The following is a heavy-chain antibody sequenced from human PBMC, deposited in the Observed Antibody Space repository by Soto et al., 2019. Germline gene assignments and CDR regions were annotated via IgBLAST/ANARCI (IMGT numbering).Heavy chain of an antibody. Sequence: QVQLQESGPGLVKPSQTLSLTCIVSGGSISSGGYYWSWIRQHPGKGLEWIGYIYYSGSTYYNPSLKSRVTISVDTSKNQFSLKLSSVTAADTAVYYCARDNWNDLLPLDYWGQGTLVTVSS. J-gene: IGHJ4*02. CDR3: ARDNWNDLLPLDY. CDR2: IYYSGST. V-gene: IGHV4-31*03. CDR1: GGSISSGGYY. D-gene: IGHD1-20*01.